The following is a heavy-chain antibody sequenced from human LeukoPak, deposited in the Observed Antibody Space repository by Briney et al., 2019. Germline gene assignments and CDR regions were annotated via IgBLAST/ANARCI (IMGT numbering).Heavy chain of an antibody. Sequence: GGSLRLSCAASRFTVSSNYMSWVRQAPGKGLEWVSYISSSGSTIYYADSVKGRFTISRDNAKNSLYLQMNSLRAEDTAVYYCARGLDYSSSWYVLGYYYGMDVWGQGTTVTVSS. CDR1: RFTVSSNY. CDR2: ISSSGSTI. V-gene: IGHV3-11*01. D-gene: IGHD6-13*01. CDR3: ARGLDYSSSWYVLGYYYGMDV. J-gene: IGHJ6*02.